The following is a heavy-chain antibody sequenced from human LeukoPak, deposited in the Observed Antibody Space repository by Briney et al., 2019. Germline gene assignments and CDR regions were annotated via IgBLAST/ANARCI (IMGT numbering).Heavy chain of an antibody. V-gene: IGHV4-39*01. CDR1: GFTFSSYA. CDR2: IYYSGST. D-gene: IGHD3-16*01. J-gene: IGHJ6*03. CDR3: ARHLYGLDYMDV. Sequence: PGGSLRLSCAASGFTFSSYAMSWVRQAPGKGLEWIGSIYYSGSTYYNPSLKSRVTISVDTSKNQFSLKLSSVTAADTAVYYCARHLYGLDYMDVWGKGTTVTVSS.